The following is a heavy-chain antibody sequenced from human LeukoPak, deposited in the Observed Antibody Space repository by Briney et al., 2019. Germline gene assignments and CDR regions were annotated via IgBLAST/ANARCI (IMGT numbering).Heavy chain of an antibody. V-gene: IGHV4-30-2*01. J-gene: IGHJ6*04. CDR3: ARDQGYCSSTSCENYYYYGMDV. Sequence: PSETLSLTCAVSGGSISSGGYSWTWIRQPPGKGLESNGYICYRRIPYYNPSLKRRVTKSVDRSNNQFSLKLSSMTAADTAVYYCARDQGYCSSTSCENYYYYGMDVWGKGTTVTVSS. D-gene: IGHD2-2*01. CDR2: ICYRRIP. CDR1: GGSISSGGYS.